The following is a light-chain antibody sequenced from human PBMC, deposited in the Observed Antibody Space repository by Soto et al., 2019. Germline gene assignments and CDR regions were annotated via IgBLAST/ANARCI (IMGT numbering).Light chain of an antibody. CDR2: DVT. V-gene: IGLV2-11*01. Sequence: QSALTQPRSVSGSPGQSVTISCTGTSRDIGAYNYVSWYQQNPGKAPKLMIYDVTKRPSGVSDRFSASKSDNTASLTISGLQAEDEADYYCCSCAGKYTRVIFGGGTKVTVL. J-gene: IGLJ2*01. CDR3: CSCAGKYTRVI. CDR1: SRDIGAYNY.